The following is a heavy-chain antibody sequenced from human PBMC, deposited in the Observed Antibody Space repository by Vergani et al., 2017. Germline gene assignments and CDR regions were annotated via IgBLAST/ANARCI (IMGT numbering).Heavy chain of an antibody. CDR2: IYYSGST. Sequence: QVQLQESGPGLVKPSQTLSLTCTVSGGSISSGGYYCSWIRQHPGKGLEWIGYIYYSGSTYYNPSLKSRVTISVDTSKNQFSLKLSSVTAADTAVYYCASTTHPAGPSYYFDYWGQGTLVTVSS. V-gene: IGHV4-31*03. D-gene: IGHD2-2*01. J-gene: IGHJ4*02. CDR3: ASTTHPAGPSYYFDY. CDR1: GGSISSGGYY.